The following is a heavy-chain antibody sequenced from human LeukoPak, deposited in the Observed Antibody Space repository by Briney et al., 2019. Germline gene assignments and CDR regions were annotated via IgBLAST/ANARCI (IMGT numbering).Heavy chain of an antibody. Sequence: ASVNVSFKSSGYTFTSYYMHWVRQAPGQGLELMGIIDPTCGGTSYSQKYQGRVTMTRDLSTSTVYMELRSLRSEDTAVYYCARVAPYSSSSSVAFDIWGQGTMVTVSS. D-gene: IGHD6-6*01. V-gene: IGHV1-46*01. CDR3: ARVAPYSSSSSVAFDI. J-gene: IGHJ3*02. CDR1: GYTFTSYY. CDR2: IDPTCGGT.